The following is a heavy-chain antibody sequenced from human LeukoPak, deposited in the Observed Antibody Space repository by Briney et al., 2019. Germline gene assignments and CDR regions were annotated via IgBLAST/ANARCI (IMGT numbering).Heavy chain of an antibody. CDR1: GFTFDDYT. V-gene: IGHV3-43*01. Sequence: PGGSLRLSCAASGFTFDDYTMHWVRQAPGKGLEWVSLISWDGGSTYYADSVKGRFTISRDNSKNTLYLQMNSLRAEDTAVYYCAKQKMATIRYYFDYWGQGTLVTVSS. CDR2: ISWDGGST. D-gene: IGHD5-24*01. J-gene: IGHJ4*02. CDR3: AKQKMATIRYYFDY.